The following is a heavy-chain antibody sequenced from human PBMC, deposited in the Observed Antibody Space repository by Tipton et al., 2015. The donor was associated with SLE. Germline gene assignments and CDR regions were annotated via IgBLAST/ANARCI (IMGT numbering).Heavy chain of an antibody. CDR1: GGSISSHY. Sequence: TLSLTCTVSGGSISSHYWSWIRQPPGKGLEWIGYIYYSGSISYNPSLKSRVTISVDTSKNQFSLKLSSVTAADTAVYYCARGGGSSGWYDYYYYYMDVWGKGTTVTVSS. D-gene: IGHD6-19*01. CDR2: IYYSGSI. J-gene: IGHJ6*03. CDR3: ARGGGSSGWYDYYYYYMDV. V-gene: IGHV4-59*11.